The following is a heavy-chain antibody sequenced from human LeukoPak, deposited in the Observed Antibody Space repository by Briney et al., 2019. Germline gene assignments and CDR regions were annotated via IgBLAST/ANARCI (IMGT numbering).Heavy chain of an antibody. CDR1: GFTFSSYA. CDR2: ISYDSSEK. J-gene: IGHJ3*02. D-gene: IGHD5-12*01. V-gene: IGHV3-30-3*01. CDR3: AREILPYSGDAFDI. Sequence: GGSLRLSCAASGFTFSSYAMHWVRQAPGKGLEWVAVISYDSSEKYYADSVKGRFTISRDNSKNTLYVQMNSLRAEDTAVYYCAREILPYSGDAFDIWGQGTMVTVSS.